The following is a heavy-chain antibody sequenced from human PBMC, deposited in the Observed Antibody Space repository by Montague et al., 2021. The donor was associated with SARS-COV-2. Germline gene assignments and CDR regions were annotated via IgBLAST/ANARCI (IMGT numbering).Heavy chain of an antibody. CDR3: ARWGLNNAFDI. D-gene: IGHD1/OR15-1a*01. CDR1: GDSDLRRSSE. CDR2: IDNNRKT. J-gene: IGHJ3*02. Sequence: SETLSLTCTVSGDSDLRRSSEEPTSELHSRSELECRGLIDNNRKTYYHPSLKSRVTISINTSKNHFSLRLSSVTAADSAVFYCARWGLNNAFDIWGLGTMITSSS. V-gene: IGHV4-39*02.